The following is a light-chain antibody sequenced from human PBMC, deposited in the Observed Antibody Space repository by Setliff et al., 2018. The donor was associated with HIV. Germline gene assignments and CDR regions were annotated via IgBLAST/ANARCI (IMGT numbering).Light chain of an antibody. J-gene: IGLJ1*01. CDR2: EFT. CDR1: SSDVGTYNL. CDR3: CSFAGSYTFV. Sequence: QSALARPASVSGSPGQSITISCTGTSSDVGTYNLVSWYQQHPGKAPKLMIYEFTKRPSGVSNRFSGSKSGNTASLTISGLQAEDEADYYCCSFAGSYTFVFGTGTKVTVL. V-gene: IGLV2-23*02.